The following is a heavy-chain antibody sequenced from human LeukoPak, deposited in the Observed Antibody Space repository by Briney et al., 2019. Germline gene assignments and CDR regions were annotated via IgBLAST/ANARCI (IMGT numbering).Heavy chain of an antibody. J-gene: IGHJ4*02. CDR1: GYTFTSYA. CDR2: INAGNGNT. D-gene: IGHD3-22*01. Sequence: ASVKVSCKASGYTFTSYAMHWVRQAPGQRIEWMGWINAGNGNTKYSQKFQGRVTITRDTSASTAYMELSSLRSEDTAVYYCASAQSLGYYDSSGYYSPFDYWGQGTLVTVSS. CDR3: ASAQSLGYYDSSGYYSPFDY. V-gene: IGHV1-3*01.